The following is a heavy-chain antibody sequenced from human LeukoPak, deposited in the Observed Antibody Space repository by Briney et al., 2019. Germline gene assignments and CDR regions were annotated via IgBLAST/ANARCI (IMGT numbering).Heavy chain of an antibody. V-gene: IGHV4-59*01. CDR3: ARGRMDNYDSRGAPSVIRFDP. CDR2: IYYSGST. Sequence: PSETLSLTCTVSGGSISSYYWSWIRRPPGKGLEWIGYIYYSGSTNYSPSLKSRVTISVETSKSQFSLKLSSVTAADTAVYYCARGRMDNYDSRGAPSVIRFDPWGQGTLVTVSS. J-gene: IGHJ5*02. D-gene: IGHD3-22*01. CDR1: GGSISSYY.